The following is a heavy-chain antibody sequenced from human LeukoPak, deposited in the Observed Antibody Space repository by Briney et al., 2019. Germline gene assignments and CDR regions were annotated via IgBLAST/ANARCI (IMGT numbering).Heavy chain of an antibody. D-gene: IGHD6-13*01. Sequence: SETLSLTCTVSGASIRDYYWSWIWQPAGKGLEWIGRIIPSGTTNYNPSLESRVTMSVETSKNQFSLKLSSVTAADAAVYYCAKEGAAPGPDFDYWGQGTLVIVSS. J-gene: IGHJ4*02. CDR1: GASIRDYY. V-gene: IGHV4-4*07. CDR3: AKEGAAPGPDFDY. CDR2: IIPSGTT.